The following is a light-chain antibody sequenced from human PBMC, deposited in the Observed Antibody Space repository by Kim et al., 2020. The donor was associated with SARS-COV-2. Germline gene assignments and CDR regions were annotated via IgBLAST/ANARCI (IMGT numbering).Light chain of an antibody. CDR1: QSVSSN. Sequence: IVMTQSPATLSVSPGERATLSCRASQSVSSNLAWYQQKPGQAPRLLIYGASTRATGIPARFSGSGSGTEFTLTISSLQSEDFAVYYWQQYNNWPSLAFGGGTKVDIK. CDR2: GAS. J-gene: IGKJ4*01. CDR3: QQYNNWPSLA. V-gene: IGKV3-15*01.